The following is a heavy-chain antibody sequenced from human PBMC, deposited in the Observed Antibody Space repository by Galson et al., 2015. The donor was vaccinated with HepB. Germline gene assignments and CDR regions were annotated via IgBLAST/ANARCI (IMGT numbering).Heavy chain of an antibody. D-gene: IGHD6-13*01. V-gene: IGHV3-48*02. CDR3: ARDYTPPAVYSSSWANWFDP. J-gene: IGHJ5*02. CDR2: ISSSSTI. Sequence: SLRLSCAASGFTFSSYSMNWVRQAPGKGLEWVSYISSSSTIYYADSVKGRFTISRDNAKNSLYLQMNSLRDEDTAVYYCARDYTPPAVYSSSWANWFDPWGQGTLVTVSS. CDR1: GFTFSSYS.